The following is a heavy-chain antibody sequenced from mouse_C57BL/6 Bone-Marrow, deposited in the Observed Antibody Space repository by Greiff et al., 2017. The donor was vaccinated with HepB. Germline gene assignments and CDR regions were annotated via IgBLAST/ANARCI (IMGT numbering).Heavy chain of an antibody. CDR1: GFNIKDDY. CDR2: IDPENGDT. CDR3: TWDGWYFDV. Sequence: VQLQQSGAELVRPRASVKLSCTASGFNIKDDYMHWVKQRPEQGLEWIGWIDPENGDTEYASKFQGKATITADTSSNTAYLQLSSLTSEDTAVYYCTWDGWYFDVWGTGTTVTVSS. V-gene: IGHV14-4*01. J-gene: IGHJ1*03. D-gene: IGHD4-1*01.